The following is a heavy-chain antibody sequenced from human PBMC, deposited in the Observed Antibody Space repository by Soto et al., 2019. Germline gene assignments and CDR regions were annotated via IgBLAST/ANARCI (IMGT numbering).Heavy chain of an antibody. V-gene: IGHV1-3*05. Sequence: QVQLVQSGAEEKKPGASVKVSCKASGYTFTSYAMHWGRQAPGQRLEWMGWINAGNGNTKYSQKFKGRVTITRVTPXSTAYKELSRLRAEDTAVYYWASDRRGTTPYGMDVWGQGTTVTVSS. D-gene: IGHD1-7*01. CDR3: ASDRRGTTPYGMDV. CDR2: INAGNGNT. J-gene: IGHJ6*02. CDR1: GYTFTSYA.